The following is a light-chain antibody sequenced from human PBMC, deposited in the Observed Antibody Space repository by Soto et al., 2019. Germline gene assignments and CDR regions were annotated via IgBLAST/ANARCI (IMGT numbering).Light chain of an antibody. J-gene: IGKJ1*01. CDR3: QQYGSSPRT. CDR2: AAS. CDR1: QRVSNH. Sequence: ETVMTQSPVTLSVSPGDTATLSCRASQRVSNHFAWYQQKPGQAPRLLIYAASTRAAGVPVRFSGSGSGTDFTLTISRLEPEDFAVYYCQQYGSSPRTFGQGTKVDIK. V-gene: IGKV3-20*01.